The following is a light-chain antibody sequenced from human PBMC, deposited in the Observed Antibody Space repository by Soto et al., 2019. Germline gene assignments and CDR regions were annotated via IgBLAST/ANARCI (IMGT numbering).Light chain of an antibody. J-gene: IGLJ3*02. CDR1: SSDIGGYNY. V-gene: IGLV2-14*01. CDR2: EVS. Sequence: QSVLTQPASVSGSPGQSITISCTGTSSDIGGYNYASWYQQHPGNPPKLMIYEVSNRPSGVSNRFSGSKSGNTASLTISGLQAEDEADYYCSSHTTSNTQVFGGGTKLTVL. CDR3: SSHTTSNTQV.